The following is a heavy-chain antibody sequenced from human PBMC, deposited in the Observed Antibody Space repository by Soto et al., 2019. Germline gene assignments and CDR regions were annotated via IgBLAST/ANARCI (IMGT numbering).Heavy chain of an antibody. CDR3: AKDRIMITFGGVIPLDY. Sequence: SETLSLTCAVSGDSIISRNWWCWVRQAPGKGLEWIGEVYRGGNPNYNPSLKSRVTISVDTSKNQFSLKLTSVTAADTAVYYCAKDRIMITFGGVIPLDYWGQGTLVTVSS. J-gene: IGHJ4*02. V-gene: IGHV4-4*02. D-gene: IGHD3-16*02. CDR1: GDSIISRNW. CDR2: VYRGGNP.